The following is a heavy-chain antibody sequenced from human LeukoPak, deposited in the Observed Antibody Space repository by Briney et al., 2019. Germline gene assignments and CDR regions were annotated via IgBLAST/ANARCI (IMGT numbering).Heavy chain of an antibody. CDR1: GGTFSSYA. V-gene: IGHV1-69*04. D-gene: IGHD4-17*01. CDR2: IIPILGIA. J-gene: IGHJ5*02. Sequence: ASVKFSCKASGGTFSSYAISWVRQAPGQGLEWMGRIIPILGIANYAQKFQGRVTITADKSTSTAYMELSSLRSEDTAVYYCARSRYGDLENWFDPWGQGTLVTVSS. CDR3: ARSRYGDLENWFDP.